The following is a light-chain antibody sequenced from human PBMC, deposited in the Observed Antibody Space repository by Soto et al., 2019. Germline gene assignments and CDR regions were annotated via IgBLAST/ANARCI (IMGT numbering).Light chain of an antibody. V-gene: IGKV1-5*03. CDR3: QRYNNLWT. CDR1: QSISRW. Sequence: DIQMTQSPSTLSASVGDRVTITCRASQSISRWLAWYQQRPGKAPKLLIYNASTLESGVPSRFSGSGSGTEFTLTIDSLQPDDFASYYCQRYNNLWTFGQGTKVEIK. J-gene: IGKJ1*01. CDR2: NAS.